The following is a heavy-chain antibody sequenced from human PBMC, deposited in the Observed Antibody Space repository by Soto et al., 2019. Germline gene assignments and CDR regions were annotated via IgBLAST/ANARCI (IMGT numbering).Heavy chain of an antibody. J-gene: IGHJ3*02. CDR3: ANYRLRQRMTDAFDI. V-gene: IGHV3-23*01. CDR2: ISGSGGST. CDR1: GFTFSSYA. D-gene: IGHD4-17*01. Sequence: EVQLLESGGGLVQPGGSLRLSCAASGFTFSSYAMSWVRQAPGKGLEWVSAISGSGGSTYYADSVKGRFNISRDNSKNTLYLQMNSLRAEDTAVYYCANYRLRQRMTDAFDIWGQGTMVTVSS.